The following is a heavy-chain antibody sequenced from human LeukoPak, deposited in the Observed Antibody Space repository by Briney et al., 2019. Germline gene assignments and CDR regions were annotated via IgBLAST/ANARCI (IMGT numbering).Heavy chain of an antibody. D-gene: IGHD3-16*01. V-gene: IGHV4-39*07. Sequence: KPSETLSLTCTVSGGSISSSSYYWGWIRQPPGKGLEWIGSIYYSGSTYYNPPLKSRVTISVDTSKNQFSLKLSSVTAADTAVYYCARDRNLMITFGQHFDYWGQGTLVTVSS. CDR3: ARDRNLMITFGQHFDY. CDR1: GGSISSSSYY. J-gene: IGHJ4*02. CDR2: IYYSGST.